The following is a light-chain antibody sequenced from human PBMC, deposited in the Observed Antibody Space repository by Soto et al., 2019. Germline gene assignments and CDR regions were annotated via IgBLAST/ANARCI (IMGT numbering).Light chain of an antibody. J-gene: IGKJ2*01. V-gene: IGKV2-24*01. CDR1: QSLVGSDGVTY. CDR3: MQAKDLPHT. Sequence: IVMTQTPLSSRVILGQPASISCRSSQSLVGSDGVTYLTWLQQRPGQPPRLLIYRNSARFLGAPDRFRGSGAGTDFTLEISRVAPEDVGIYYCMQAKDLPHTFGQGTKLEIE. CDR2: RNS.